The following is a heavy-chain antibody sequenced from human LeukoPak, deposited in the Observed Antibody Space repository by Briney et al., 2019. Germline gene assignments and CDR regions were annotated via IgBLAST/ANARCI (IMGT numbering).Heavy chain of an antibody. CDR3: ARDLRSITMIVVVPGQYFDY. CDR2: IYYSGST. CDR1: GGSISSSSYY. J-gene: IGHJ4*02. D-gene: IGHD3-22*01. V-gene: IGHV4-39*07. Sequence: PSETLSLTCTVSGGSISSSSYYWGWIRQPPGKGLEWIGSIYYSGSTYYNPSLKSRVTISVDTSKNQFSLKLSSVTAADTAVYYCARDLRSITMIVVVPGQYFDYWGQGTLVTVSS.